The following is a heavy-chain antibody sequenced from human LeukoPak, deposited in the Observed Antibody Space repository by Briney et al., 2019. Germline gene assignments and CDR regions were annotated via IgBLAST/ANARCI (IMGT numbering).Heavy chain of an antibody. CDR1: GFTVSSNY. J-gene: IGHJ4*02. CDR2: IYSGGST. V-gene: IGHV3-53*01. CDR3: ARARAVAVYYFDY. D-gene: IGHD6-19*01. Sequence: GWSLRLSCAASGFTVSSNYMSWVRQAPGKGLEWVSVIYSGGSTYYADSVKGRFTISRDNSKNTLYLQMNSLRAEDTAVYYCARARAVAVYYFDYWGQGTLVTVSS.